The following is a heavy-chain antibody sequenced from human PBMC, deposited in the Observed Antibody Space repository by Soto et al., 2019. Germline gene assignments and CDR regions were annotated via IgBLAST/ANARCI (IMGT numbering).Heavy chain of an antibody. CDR2: ISAYNGNT. D-gene: IGHD1-26*01. CDR1: GYTFTSYG. Sequence: QVQLVQSGAEVKKPGASVKVSCKASGYTFTSYGISWVRQAPGQGLEWMGWISAYNGNTNYAQKLQGRVTMTTDTSTSTAYMGLRRLRSDDTAVYYCAREGGSYSGYDYYGMDVWGQGTTVTVSS. CDR3: AREGGSYSGYDYYGMDV. V-gene: IGHV1-18*01. J-gene: IGHJ6*02.